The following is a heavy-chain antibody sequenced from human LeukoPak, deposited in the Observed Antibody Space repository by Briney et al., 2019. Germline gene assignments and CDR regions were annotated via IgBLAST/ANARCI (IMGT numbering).Heavy chain of an antibody. J-gene: IGHJ4*02. D-gene: IGHD3-10*01. CDR3: ARDFLFYYGSGSYRGFSGVY. Sequence: GGSLRLSCAASGFTFSSYSMNWVRQAPGKGLEWVSSISSSSSYIYYADSVKGRFTISRDNAKNSLYLQMNSLRAEDTAVYYCARDFLFYYGSGSYRGFSGVYWGQGTLVTVSS. CDR2: ISSSSSYI. CDR1: GFTFSSYS. V-gene: IGHV3-21*01.